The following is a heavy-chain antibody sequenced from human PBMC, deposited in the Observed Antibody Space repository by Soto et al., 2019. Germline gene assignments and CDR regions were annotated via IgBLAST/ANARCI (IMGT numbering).Heavy chain of an antibody. Sequence: QVQLQQWGAGLLKPSETLSLTCAVYGGSFSAYYWSWIRQPPGKELDWNGEINHSGNTNYNPPLMSRVTISVDTSKYQFSLKLSSVTAADTAVYYCAGHYRDYGNYGGSRIDPWGQGTLVTVSS. J-gene: IGHJ5*02. CDR3: AGHYRDYGNYGGSRIDP. CDR1: GGSFSAYY. V-gene: IGHV4-34*01. D-gene: IGHD4-4*01. CDR2: INHSGNT.